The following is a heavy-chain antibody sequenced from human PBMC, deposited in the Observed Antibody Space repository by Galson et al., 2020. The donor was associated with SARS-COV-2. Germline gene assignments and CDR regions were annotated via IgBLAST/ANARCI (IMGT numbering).Heavy chain of an antibody. D-gene: IGHD3-9*01. CDR1: GGSISSSSYY. CDR3: ARHNDILTGYPIHYFDY. V-gene: IGHV4-39*01. CDR2: IYYSGST. J-gene: IGHJ4*02. Sequence: SETLSLTCTVSGGSISSSSYYWGWIRQPPGKGLEWIGSIYYSGSTYYNPSLKSLVTISVDTSKNQFSLKLSSVTAADTAVYYCARHNDILTGYPIHYFDYWGQGTLVTVSS.